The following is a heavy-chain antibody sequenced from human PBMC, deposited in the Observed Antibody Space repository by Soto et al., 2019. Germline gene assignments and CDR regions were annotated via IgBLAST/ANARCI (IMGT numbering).Heavy chain of an antibody. V-gene: IGHV1-69*12. CDR3: ARNYYGSGSYYIDY. Sequence: QVQLVQSGAEVKKPGSSVKVSCKASGGTFSSYAISWVRQAPVQGLEWMGGIIPIFCTADYAQKFQVRVTITADESTSTAYMELSSLRSEDTAVYYCARNYYGSGSYYIDYWGQGTLVTVSS. CDR1: GGTFSSYA. CDR2: IIPIFCTA. J-gene: IGHJ4*02. D-gene: IGHD3-10*01.